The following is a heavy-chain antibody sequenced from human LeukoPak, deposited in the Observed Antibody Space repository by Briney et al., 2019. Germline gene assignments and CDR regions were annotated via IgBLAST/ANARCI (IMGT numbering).Heavy chain of an antibody. J-gene: IGHJ4*02. CDR1: GGSISSYY. CDR3: AKVHRLPEHFYFDY. V-gene: IGHV4-59*01. Sequence: SETLSLTCTVSGGSISSYYWSWIRQPPGKGLEWIGYIYYSGSTNYNPSLKSRVTISVDTSKNQFSLKLSSVTAADTAVYYCAKVHRLPEHFYFDYWGQGTLVTVSS. CDR2: IYYSGST. D-gene: IGHD1-14*01.